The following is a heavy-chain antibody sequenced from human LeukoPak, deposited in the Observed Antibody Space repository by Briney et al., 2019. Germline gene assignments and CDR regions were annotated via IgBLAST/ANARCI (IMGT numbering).Heavy chain of an antibody. Sequence: GGSLRLSCAASGFTFSSFAMSWVRQAPGKGLGGVSAISGSGGSTYYADSVKGRFTISRDNSKNTLYLQMNSLRAEDTAVYYCAKDVRCDSSGYPAPYYFDYWGQGTLVTVSS. CDR3: AKDVRCDSSGYPAPYYFDY. V-gene: IGHV3-23*01. CDR1: GFTFSSFA. J-gene: IGHJ4*02. CDR2: ISGSGGST. D-gene: IGHD3-22*01.